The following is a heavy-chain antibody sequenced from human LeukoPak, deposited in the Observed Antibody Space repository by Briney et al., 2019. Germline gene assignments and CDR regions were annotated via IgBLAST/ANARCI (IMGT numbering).Heavy chain of an antibody. CDR1: GFTFSNAW. V-gene: IGHV3-15*01. D-gene: IGHD4-17*01. CDR3: TTEGTVTTPFDY. CDR2: IKSKTDGGTT. J-gene: IGHJ4*02. Sequence: GGSLRLSCAASGFTFSNAWMSWVRQAPGKGLEWVGRIKSKTDGGTTDYAAPVKARFTISRDDSKNTLYLQMNSLKTEDTAVYYCTTEGTVTTPFDYWGQGTLVTVSS.